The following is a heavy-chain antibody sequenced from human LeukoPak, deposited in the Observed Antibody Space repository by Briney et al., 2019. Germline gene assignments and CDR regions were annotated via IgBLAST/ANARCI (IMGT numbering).Heavy chain of an antibody. D-gene: IGHD2-2*01. J-gene: IGHJ5*02. Sequence: ASVKVSCKASGHTFTSYGISWVRQAPGQGLEWMGWISAYNGNTNYAQKLQGRVTMTTDTSTSTAYMELRSLRSDDTAVYYCARDWLGYCSSTSCGNWFDPWGQGTLVTVSS. CDR3: ARDWLGYCSSTSCGNWFDP. V-gene: IGHV1-18*04. CDR2: ISAYNGNT. CDR1: GHTFTSYG.